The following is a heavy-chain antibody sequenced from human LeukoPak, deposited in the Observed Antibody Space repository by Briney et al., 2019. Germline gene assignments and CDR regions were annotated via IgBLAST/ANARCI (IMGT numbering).Heavy chain of an antibody. CDR3: ASGGGDGYNFRYSDY. J-gene: IGHJ4*02. CDR1: GFTVRNNY. Sequence: GGSLRLSCSVSGFTVRNNYVNWVRQAPGKGLEWVSVIYSGGSTFYADSVKGRFTISRDNSKNTLYLQLNSLRAEDTAIYYCASGGGDGYNFRYSDYWGQGTLVTVSS. V-gene: IGHV3-66*01. D-gene: IGHD5-24*01. CDR2: IYSGGST.